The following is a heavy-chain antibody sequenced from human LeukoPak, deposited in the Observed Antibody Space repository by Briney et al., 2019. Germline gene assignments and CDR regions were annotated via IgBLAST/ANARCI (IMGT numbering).Heavy chain of an antibody. Sequence: PGGSLRLSCIVSGFTFSTTWMSWVRQAPGKGPEWVAIINQDGSENIYVDSLKGRFTISRDNAKDSLYLQMHSLRVEDTAVYYCARATRLPDYWGQGTLVLVSS. V-gene: IGHV3-7*01. CDR1: GFTFSTTW. CDR2: INQDGSEN. CDR3: ARATRLPDY. J-gene: IGHJ4*02. D-gene: IGHD3-16*01.